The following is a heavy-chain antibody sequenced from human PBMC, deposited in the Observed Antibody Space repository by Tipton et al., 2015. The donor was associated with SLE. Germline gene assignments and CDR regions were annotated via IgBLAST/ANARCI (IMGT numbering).Heavy chain of an antibody. Sequence: TLSLTCKVSGYSISSGYYWGWIRQSPGKGLEWIGRIHERGSPFYNPSLQSRVTLSVDTSKNQFSLKLTSVTAADTAVYYCARPPGTYPTGDYWGQGALVTVSS. D-gene: IGHD3-10*01. CDR3: ARPPGTYPTGDY. CDR2: IHERGSP. V-gene: IGHV4-38-2*02. CDR1: GYSISSGYY. J-gene: IGHJ4*02.